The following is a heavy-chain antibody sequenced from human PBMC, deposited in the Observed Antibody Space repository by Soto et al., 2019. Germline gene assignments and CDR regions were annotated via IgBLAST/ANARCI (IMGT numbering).Heavy chain of an antibody. D-gene: IGHD3-10*01. J-gene: IGHJ6*02. V-gene: IGHV3-21*01. CDR2: ISRSGSYI. Sequence: PGGSLRLSCAASGFTFSSYWMTWVRQAPGKGLEWVATISRSGSYIYYADSVKGRFTISRDNAKNSLYLQMNSLRAEDTAVYYCARDPMADKYYGMDVWGQGTTVTVSS. CDR1: GFTFSSYW. CDR3: ARDPMADKYYGMDV.